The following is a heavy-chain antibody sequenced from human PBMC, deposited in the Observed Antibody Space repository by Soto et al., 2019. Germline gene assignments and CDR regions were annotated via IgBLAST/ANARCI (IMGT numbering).Heavy chain of an antibody. CDR2: IRSKANTYAT. V-gene: IGHV3-73*01. CDR1: GFALSDST. D-gene: IGHD5-12*01. Sequence: PGGSLRLSCAASGFALSDSTIHWVRQASGKGLEWVGRIRSKANTYATAYTASVKGRFTVSRDDSNSMAYLQMNSLKSEDTAVYFCTGRIVATEPVFDSWGQGTLVTVSS. J-gene: IGHJ4*02. CDR3: TGRIVATEPVFDS.